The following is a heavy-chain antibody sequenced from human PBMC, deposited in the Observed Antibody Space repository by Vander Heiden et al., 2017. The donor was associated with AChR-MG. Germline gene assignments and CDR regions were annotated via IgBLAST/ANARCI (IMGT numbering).Heavy chain of an antibody. D-gene: IGHD6-13*01. CDR2: IYYSGST. V-gene: IGHV4-39*01. CDR1: GGSLSISSYY. J-gene: IGHJ4*02. Sequence: QLQLQESGPGLVKPSETLSLTCTVSGGSLSISSYYWGWIRQPPGKGLEWIGSIYYSGSTYYNPSLKSRVTISVDTSKNQFSLKLSSVTAADTAVYYCESGIAAAGTDYWGQGTLVTVSS. CDR3: ESGIAAAGTDY.